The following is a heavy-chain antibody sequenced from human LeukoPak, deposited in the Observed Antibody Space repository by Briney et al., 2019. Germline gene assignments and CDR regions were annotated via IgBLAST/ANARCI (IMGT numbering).Heavy chain of an antibody. Sequence: SETPSLTCTVSGGSISSSSYYWGWIRQPPGKGLEWIGSIYYSGSTYYNPSLKSRVTISVDTSKNQFSLKLSSVTAADTAEYYCARQPLDVLLYCSSTSCYSGAHWFDPWGQGTLVTVSS. J-gene: IGHJ5*02. D-gene: IGHD2-2*02. CDR2: IYYSGST. V-gene: IGHV4-39*01. CDR3: ARQPLDVLLYCSSTSCYSGAHWFDP. CDR1: GGSISSSSYY.